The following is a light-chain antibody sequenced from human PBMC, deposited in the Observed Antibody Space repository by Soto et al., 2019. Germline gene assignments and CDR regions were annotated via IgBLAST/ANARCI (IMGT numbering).Light chain of an antibody. CDR1: SSNIGAGYD. CDR2: GNN. J-gene: IGLJ2*01. V-gene: IGLV1-40*01. CDR3: QSHDSSLSVHVV. Sequence: QSVLTQPPSVSGAPGQRVTISCTGSSSNIGAGYDVHWYQQFPGAAPKLLIYGNNNRPSGVPDRFSGSKSGTSASLAITGLQAEDEADYYCQSHDSSLSVHVVFDGGTKLTVL.